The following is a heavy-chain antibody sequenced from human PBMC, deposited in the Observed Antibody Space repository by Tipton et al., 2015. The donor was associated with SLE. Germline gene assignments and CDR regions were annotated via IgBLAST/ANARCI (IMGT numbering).Heavy chain of an antibody. J-gene: IGHJ4*02. CDR1: GYSISSGYY. D-gene: IGHD6-19*01. V-gene: IGHV4-38-2*02. CDR2: IYHSGST. Sequence: TLSLTCTVSGYSISSGYYWGWVRQPPGKGLDWVGAIYHSGSTYYNPTLKSRVTISVDTSKNQFSLRLSSVTAADTAVYYCARRGGGWSWEGYYFDYWGQGTLVTVSS. CDR3: ARRGGGWSWEGYYFDY.